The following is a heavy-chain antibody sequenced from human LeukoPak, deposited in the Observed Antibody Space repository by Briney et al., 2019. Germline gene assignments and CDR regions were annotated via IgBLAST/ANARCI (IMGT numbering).Heavy chain of an antibody. CDR1: GFTFSSYS. CDR2: ISSRSGYI. Sequence: GGSLRLSCAASGFTFSSYSMNWVRQAPGKGLEWVSSISSRSGYIYYADSVKGRSTISRDNAKNSLYLQMNSLRAEDTAVYYCARDFGRYYFDYWGQGTLVTVSS. CDR3: ARDFGRYYFDY. D-gene: IGHD3-10*01. V-gene: IGHV3-21*01. J-gene: IGHJ4*02.